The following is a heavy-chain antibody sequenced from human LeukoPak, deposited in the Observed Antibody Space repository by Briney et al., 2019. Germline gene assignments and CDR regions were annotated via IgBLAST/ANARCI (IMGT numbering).Heavy chain of an antibody. D-gene: IGHD3-22*01. Sequence: GGSLRLSCAASGFTFSSYEMNWVRQAPGKGLEWVSYISSGSTIYYADSVKGRFTISRDNAKNSLYLQMNSLRAEDTAVYYCARHDSSGYYYVKYYFDYWGQGTLVTVSS. J-gene: IGHJ4*02. CDR3: ARHDSSGYYYVKYYFDY. CDR2: ISSGSTI. CDR1: GFTFSSYE. V-gene: IGHV3-48*03.